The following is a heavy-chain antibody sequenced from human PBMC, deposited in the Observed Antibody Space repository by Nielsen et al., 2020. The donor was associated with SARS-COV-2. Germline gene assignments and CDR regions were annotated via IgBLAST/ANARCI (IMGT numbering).Heavy chain of an antibody. Sequence: SETLSLTCTVSGGSISSYYWSWIRQPPGKGPEWIGYIYYSGSTNYNPSLKSRVTISVDTSKNQFSLKLSSVTAADTAVYYCARDRFGDSWFDPWGQGTLVTVSS. V-gene: IGHV4-59*01. CDR3: ARDRFGDSWFDP. CDR1: GGSISSYY. J-gene: IGHJ5*02. D-gene: IGHD3-10*01. CDR2: IYYSGST.